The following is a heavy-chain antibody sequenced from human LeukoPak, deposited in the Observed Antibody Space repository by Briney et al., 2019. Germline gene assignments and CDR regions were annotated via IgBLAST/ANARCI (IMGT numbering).Heavy chain of an antibody. D-gene: IGHD2-2*01. Sequence: GSLRLSCAASGFTFSSYSMNWVRQAPGKGLEWVSSISSSSSYIYYADSVKGRFTISRDNGKNSLYLQMNSLRAEDTAVHYCARDVMSSSTSCYAIDYWGQGTLVTVSS. V-gene: IGHV3-21*01. J-gene: IGHJ4*02. CDR3: ARDVMSSSTSCYAIDY. CDR2: ISSSSSYI. CDR1: GFTFSSYS.